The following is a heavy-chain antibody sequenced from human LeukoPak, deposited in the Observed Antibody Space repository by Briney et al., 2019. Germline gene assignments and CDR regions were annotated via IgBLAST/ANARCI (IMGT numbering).Heavy chain of an antibody. Sequence: GASVKVSCKASGYTFTDCYFHWVRQAPGQGLEWMGWINPNSGGTNYAQKFQGRVTMTRDTSISTAYMELSSLTSDDTAVYYCARNRYGYNFGYWAQGTLVTVSS. V-gene: IGHV1-2*02. D-gene: IGHD5-24*01. J-gene: IGHJ4*02. CDR2: INPNSGGT. CDR3: ARNRYGYNFGY. CDR1: GYTFTDCY.